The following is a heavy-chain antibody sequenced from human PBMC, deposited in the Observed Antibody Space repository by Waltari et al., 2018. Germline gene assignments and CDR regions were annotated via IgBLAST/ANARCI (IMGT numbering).Heavy chain of an antibody. V-gene: IGHV4-34*01. CDR3: ARVGDYHGSGRFGLDV. CDR2: INRDGTA. Sequence: QAQLHQWGAGLLKPSETLSLTCAVPGGSFRGYFWSWIRQSPGKGLEWIGEINRDGTANYNPSLKSRVGMSVDTIKSQISLSLSSVTAADAAVYYCARVGDYHGSGRFGLDVWGRGTRVTVSS. J-gene: IGHJ6*02. CDR1: GGSFRGYF. D-gene: IGHD3-10*01.